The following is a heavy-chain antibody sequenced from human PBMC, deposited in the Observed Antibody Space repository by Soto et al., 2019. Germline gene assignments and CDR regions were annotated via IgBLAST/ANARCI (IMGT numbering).Heavy chain of an antibody. J-gene: IGHJ4*02. Sequence: SETLSLTCTVSGGSISSYYWSWIRQPPGKGLEWIGYIYYSGSTNYNPSLKSRVTISVDTSKNQFSLKLSSVTAADTAVYYCARNDYWGQGTLVTVSS. CDR1: GGSISSYY. CDR3: ARNDY. CDR2: IYYSGST. V-gene: IGHV4-59*08.